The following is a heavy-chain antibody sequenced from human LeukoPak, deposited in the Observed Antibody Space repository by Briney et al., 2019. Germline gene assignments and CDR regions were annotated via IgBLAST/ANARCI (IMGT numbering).Heavy chain of an antibody. Sequence: ASETLSLTCAVSGASISGSGYYLGWIRQPPGKGLEWIGNIYYTGSTYYNASLQSRVTISIDMSKNQFSLRLNSVTAADTAVYYCARAVGTSRNFFDYWGQGTLVTVSS. CDR1: GASISGSGYY. CDR3: ARAVGTSRNFFDY. CDR2: IYYTGST. D-gene: IGHD4-23*01. J-gene: IGHJ4*02. V-gene: IGHV4-39*01.